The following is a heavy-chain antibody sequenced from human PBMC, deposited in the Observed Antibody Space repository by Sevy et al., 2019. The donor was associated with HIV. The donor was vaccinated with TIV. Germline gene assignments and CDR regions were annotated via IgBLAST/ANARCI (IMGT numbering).Heavy chain of an antibody. CDR3: ARDLASGSFYSLYFDY. D-gene: IGHD3-10*01. CDR2: ISSSGTIK. Sequence: GGSLRLSCAVSGLNVSNYFMAWIRQAPGRGPEWVSYISSSGTIKYYRDSLKGRFSISRDNAKNSLYLQMNSLRPEDAAMYYCARDLASGSFYSLYFDYWGQGTLVTVSS. J-gene: IGHJ4*02. V-gene: IGHV3-11*01. CDR1: GLNVSNYF.